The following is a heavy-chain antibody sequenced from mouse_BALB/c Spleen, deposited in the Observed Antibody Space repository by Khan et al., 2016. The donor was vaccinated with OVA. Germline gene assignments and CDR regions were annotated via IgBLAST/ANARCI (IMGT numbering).Heavy chain of an antibody. CDR3: TRHGYVAWFTY. CDR1: GYSFTSYY. CDR2: IDPFSGDT. Sequence: VQLQQSGPELMKPGASVKISCKASGYSFTSYYIHWVMQSHGKSLEWIGYIDPFSGDTTYNQKFKGKATLTVDKSTSTAYIHLSSLTSEDSAVYYCTRHGYVAWFTYWGQVTLVTVSA. V-gene: IGHV1-31*01. D-gene: IGHD2-2*01. J-gene: IGHJ3*01.